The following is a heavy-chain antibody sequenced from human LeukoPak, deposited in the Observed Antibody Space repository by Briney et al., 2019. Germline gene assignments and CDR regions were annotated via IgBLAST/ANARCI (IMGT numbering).Heavy chain of an antibody. Sequence: GGSLRLSCAASGVTLSSDSMSCVRQAPGKGLEWVSSISSSSSYIYYADSVKGRVTISRDDGKNTLYLHMNSLRDDDTAVYYCATDQPYAFVYWAQGILVTVSS. V-gene: IGHV3-21*06. J-gene: IGHJ4*02. CDR2: ISSSSSYI. CDR3: ATDQPYAFVY. D-gene: IGHD1-14*01. CDR1: GVTLSSDS.